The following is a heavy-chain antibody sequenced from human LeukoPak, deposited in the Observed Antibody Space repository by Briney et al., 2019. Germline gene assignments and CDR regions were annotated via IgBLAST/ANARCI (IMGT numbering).Heavy chain of an antibody. Sequence: PSETLSLTCTVSGGSISSSSYYWGWIRQPPGKGLEWIGYIYYSGSTNYNPSLKSRVTISVDTSKNQFSLKLSSVTAADTAVYYCARSALWFGGGPLWGQGTMVTVPS. CDR2: IYYSGST. CDR3: ARSALWFGGGPL. V-gene: IGHV4-61*05. J-gene: IGHJ3*01. CDR1: GGSISSSSYY. D-gene: IGHD3-10*01.